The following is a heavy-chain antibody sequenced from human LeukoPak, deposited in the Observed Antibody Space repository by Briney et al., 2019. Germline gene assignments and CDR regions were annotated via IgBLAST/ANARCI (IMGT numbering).Heavy chain of an antibody. CDR2: IYYSGST. J-gene: IGHJ4*02. Sequence: SQTLSLTCTVSGGSISSGGYYWSWIRQHPGKGLEWIGCIYYSGSTYYNPSLKSRVTISVDTSKNQFSLKLSSVTAADTAVYYCARDQGGSPYFDYWGQGTLVTVSS. CDR3: ARDQGGSPYFDY. CDR1: GGSISSGGYY. D-gene: IGHD1-26*01. V-gene: IGHV4-31*03.